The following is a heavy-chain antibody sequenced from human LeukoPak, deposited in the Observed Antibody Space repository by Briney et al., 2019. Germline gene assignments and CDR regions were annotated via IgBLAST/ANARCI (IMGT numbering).Heavy chain of an antibody. CDR2: ITRSSNYI. CDR1: GFTFSSYS. V-gene: IGHV3-21*01. CDR3: ARLHTKAWDYHDWFDP. J-gene: IGHJ5*02. Sequence: GGSLRLSCAASGFTFSSYSMNWVRQAPGKGLEWDSFITRSSNYIYYADSVKGRFTISRDNAKNSLYLQMNSLRAEDTAVYYCARLHTKAWDYHDWFDPWGQGTLVTVSS. D-gene: IGHD3-16*01.